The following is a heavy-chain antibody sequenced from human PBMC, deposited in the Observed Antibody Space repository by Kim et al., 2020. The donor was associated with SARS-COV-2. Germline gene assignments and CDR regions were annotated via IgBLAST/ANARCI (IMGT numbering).Heavy chain of an antibody. CDR2: IYYSGST. D-gene: IGHD4-17*01. J-gene: IGHJ4*02. V-gene: IGHV4-39*01. CDR3: ARRGRNDYGLYYFDY. Sequence: SETLSLTCTVSGGSISSSSYYWGWIRQPPGKGLEWIGSIYYSGSTYYNPSLKSRVTISVDTSKNQFSLKLSSVTAADTAVYYCARRGRNDYGLYYFDYWGQGTLVTVSS. CDR1: GGSISSSSYY.